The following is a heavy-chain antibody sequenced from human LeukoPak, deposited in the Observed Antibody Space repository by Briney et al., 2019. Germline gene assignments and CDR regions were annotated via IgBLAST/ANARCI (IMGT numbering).Heavy chain of an antibody. V-gene: IGHV4-59*01. CDR3: ARVMVRGVIDY. D-gene: IGHD3-10*01. Sequence: PSETLSLTCMVSGGSISTYYWSWIRQPPGKGLEWIGYIYYSGSTNYNPSLKSRVTIPVDKSKNQFSLKMRSVTAADTAVYYCARVMVRGVIDYWGQGTLVTVSS. CDR2: IYYSGST. CDR1: GGSISTYY. J-gene: IGHJ4*02.